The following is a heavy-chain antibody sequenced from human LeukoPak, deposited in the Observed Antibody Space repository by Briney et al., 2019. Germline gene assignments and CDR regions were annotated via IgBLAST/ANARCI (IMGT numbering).Heavy chain of an antibody. J-gene: IGHJ4*02. D-gene: IGHD3-22*01. CDR2: IYWNADK. Sequence: SAPTLVKPTQTLTLTCTFTGFSLSTSGVGLGWIRQPPGKGLEWLALIYWNADKRHSPSLKSLLTITKDTSKNQVVLTMPNMDPVDTATYYCAHANSSGYYSGSYYFDYWGQGTLVTVSS. V-gene: IGHV2-5*01. CDR3: AHANSSGYYSGSYYFDY. CDR1: GFSLSTSGVG.